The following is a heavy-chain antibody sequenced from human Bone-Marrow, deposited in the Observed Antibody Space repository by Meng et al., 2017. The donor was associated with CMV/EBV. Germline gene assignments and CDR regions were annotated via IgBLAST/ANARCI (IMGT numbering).Heavy chain of an antibody. Sequence: ESLKISCIVSGGSISRSNYYWTWIRQPPGKGLEWIASIYYTGSTYYSPSLKSRLTISVDTSENHFSLRLNSVTAADTAVYYCARVKRSVDAFDIWGQGTMVTVSS. V-gene: IGHV4-39*07. CDR2: IYYTGST. CDR3: ARVKRSVDAFDI. CDR1: GGSISRSNYY. D-gene: IGHD4-17*01. J-gene: IGHJ3*02.